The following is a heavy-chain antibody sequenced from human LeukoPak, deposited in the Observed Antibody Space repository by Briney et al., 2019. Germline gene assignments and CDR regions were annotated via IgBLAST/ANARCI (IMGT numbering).Heavy chain of an antibody. CDR2: IYYSGST. V-gene: IGHV4-30-4*07. D-gene: IGHD3-10*01. J-gene: IGHJ6*03. CDR3: ARGRSSMVRGYYYYYMDV. Sequence: SQTLSLTCAVSGGSISSGGYSWSWIQQPPGKGLEWIGYIYYSGSTNYNPSLKSRVTISVDTSKNQFSLKLSSVTAADTAVYYCARGRSSMVRGYYYYYMDVWGKGTTVTISS. CDR1: GGSISSGGYS.